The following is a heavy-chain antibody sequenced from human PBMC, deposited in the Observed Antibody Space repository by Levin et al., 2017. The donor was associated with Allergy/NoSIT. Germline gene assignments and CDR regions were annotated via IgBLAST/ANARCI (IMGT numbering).Heavy chain of an antibody. CDR3: AKSAWSKEWFGGFDY. CDR2: ISGSGGST. Sequence: ETLSLTCAASGFTFSSYAMSWVRQAPGKGLEWVSAISGSGGSTYYADSVKGRFTISRDNSKNTKYLQMNSLRAEDTAVYYCAKSAWSKEWFGGFDYWGQGTLVTVSS. CDR1: GFTFSSYA. D-gene: IGHD3-10*01. V-gene: IGHV3-23*01. J-gene: IGHJ4*02.